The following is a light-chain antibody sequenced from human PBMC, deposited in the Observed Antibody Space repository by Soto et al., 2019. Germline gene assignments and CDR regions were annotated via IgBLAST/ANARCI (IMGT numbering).Light chain of an antibody. J-gene: IGKJ1*01. CDR2: GES. CDR1: QSVSSSY. V-gene: IGKV3-20*01. Sequence: EIVLTQSPGTLSLSPGERATLSCRASQSVSSSYLAWYQQKPGQAPRLLIYGESNRATGIPDRFSGSGSGTDFTLTISRLEPEDFAVYYCQQYGSSGTFGQGTKVDFK. CDR3: QQYGSSGT.